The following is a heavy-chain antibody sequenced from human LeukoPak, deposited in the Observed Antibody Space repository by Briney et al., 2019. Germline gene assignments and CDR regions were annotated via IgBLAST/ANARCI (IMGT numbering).Heavy chain of an antibody. J-gene: IGHJ4*02. V-gene: IGHV4-4*07. CDR3: ARDEYYHDSSGYYYSDY. CDR2: IYTSGST. CDR1: GGSISSYY. Sequence: SETLSLTCTVSGGSISSYYWSWIRQPAGKGLEWIGRIYTSGSTNYNPSLKSRVTMSVDTSKNQFSLKLSSVTAADTAVYYCARDEYYHDSSGYYYSDYWGQGTLVTVSS. D-gene: IGHD3-22*01.